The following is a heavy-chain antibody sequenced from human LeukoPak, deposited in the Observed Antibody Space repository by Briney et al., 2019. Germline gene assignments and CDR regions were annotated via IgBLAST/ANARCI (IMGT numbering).Heavy chain of an antibody. Sequence: GGSLRLSCAASGFTVSSNYMSWVRQAPGKGLEWVSVIYSGGSTYYADSVKGRFTISRDNSKNTLYLQMNSLRAEGTAVYYCARDSNGAYYFDYWGQGTLVTVSS. CDR3: ARDSNGAYYFDY. J-gene: IGHJ4*02. V-gene: IGHV3-53*01. CDR2: IYSGGST. CDR1: GFTVSSNY. D-gene: IGHD4-17*01.